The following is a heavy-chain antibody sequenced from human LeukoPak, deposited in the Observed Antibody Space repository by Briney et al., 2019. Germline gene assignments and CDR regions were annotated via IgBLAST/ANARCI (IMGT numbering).Heavy chain of an antibody. CDR3: AREGPTYSSSWYWFDP. CDR2: IIPILGIA. J-gene: IGHJ5*02. Sequence: SVKVSRKASGGTFSSYAISWVRQAPGQGLEWMGRIIPILGIANYAQKFQGRVTITADKSTSTAYMELSSLRSEDTAVYYCAREGPTYSSSWYWFDPWGQGTLVTVSS. V-gene: IGHV1-69*04. CDR1: GGTFSSYA. D-gene: IGHD6-13*01.